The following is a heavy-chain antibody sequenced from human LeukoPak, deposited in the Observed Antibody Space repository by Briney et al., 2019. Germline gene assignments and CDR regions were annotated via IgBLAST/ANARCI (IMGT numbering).Heavy chain of an antibody. CDR1: GYTLTNYD. Sequence: ASVKVSCKASGYTLTNYDINWVRQAPGQRLEWMGWINPNTGSTSFAQRFQGRMTMTRDISISTTYIELSSLTSDDSALSYCARGFDFYSSGSFVSDIWG. CDR3: ARGFDFYSSGSFVSDI. CDR2: INPNTGST. D-gene: IGHD3-10*01. V-gene: IGHV1-8*01. J-gene: IGHJ3*02.